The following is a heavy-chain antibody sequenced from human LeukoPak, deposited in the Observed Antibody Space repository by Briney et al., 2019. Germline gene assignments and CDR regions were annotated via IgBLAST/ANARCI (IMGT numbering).Heavy chain of an antibody. J-gene: IGHJ4*02. CDR2: INRNGGST. CDR3: ARGFRNGPFDC. V-gene: IGHV3-20*04. D-gene: IGHD2-8*01. CDR1: GSTFDDYG. Sequence: GGSLRLSCEASGSTFDDYGMSWARQPPGKGLEWVYGINRNGGSTDYEDSVKGRFTISRDNAKNSHFLQMNRLRVEDTALYYCARGFRNGPFDCWGQGTLVTVSS.